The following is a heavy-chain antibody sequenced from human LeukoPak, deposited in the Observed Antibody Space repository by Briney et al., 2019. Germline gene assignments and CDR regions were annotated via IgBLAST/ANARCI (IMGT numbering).Heavy chain of an antibody. J-gene: IGHJ3*02. CDR3: ARATWGVVTVAGPEKAAFDI. Sequence: PSETLSLTCTVSGGSISSYYWSWIRQPPGKGLEWSGYIYYSGSTKYNPSLKSRVTISVDTSKNQFSLKLSSVTAADTAVYYCARATWGVVTVAGPEKAAFDIWGQGTMVTVSS. CDR2: IYYSGST. D-gene: IGHD6-19*01. CDR1: GGSISSYY. V-gene: IGHV4-59*01.